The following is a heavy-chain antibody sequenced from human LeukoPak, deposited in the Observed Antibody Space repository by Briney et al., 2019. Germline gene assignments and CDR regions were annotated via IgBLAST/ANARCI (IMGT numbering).Heavy chain of an antibody. CDR3: ARDHTTLRYSIYYYGMDV. D-gene: IGHD3-9*01. J-gene: IGHJ6*02. Sequence: SETLSLTCTVSGGSISSYYWSWIRQPAGKGLEWIGRIYTSGSTNYNPSLKSRVTMSVDTSKNQFSLKLSSVTAADTAVYYCARDHTTLRYSIYYYGMDVWGQGTTVTVSS. CDR1: GGSISSYY. CDR2: IYTSGST. V-gene: IGHV4-4*07.